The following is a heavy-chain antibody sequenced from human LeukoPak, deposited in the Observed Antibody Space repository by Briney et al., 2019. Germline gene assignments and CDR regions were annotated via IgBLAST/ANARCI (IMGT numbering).Heavy chain of an antibody. V-gene: IGHV3-48*01. CDR1: GFTFSSYS. D-gene: IGHD3-9*01. J-gene: IGHJ4*02. CDR3: AKTLGYYDILTGYYPLDY. CDR2: ISSSSSTI. Sequence: QPGGSLRLSCAASGFTFSSYSMNWVRQAPGKGLEWVSYISSSSSTIYYADSVKGRFTISRDNAKNSLYLQMNSLRAEDTAVYYCAKTLGYYDILTGYYPLDYWGQGTLVTVSS.